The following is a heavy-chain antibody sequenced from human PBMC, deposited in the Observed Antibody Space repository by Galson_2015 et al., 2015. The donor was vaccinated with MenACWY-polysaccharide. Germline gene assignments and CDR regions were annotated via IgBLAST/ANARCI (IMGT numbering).Heavy chain of an antibody. V-gene: IGHV3-9*01. Sequence: SLRLSCAASGFTFDDYAMHWVRQAPGTGLEWVSGISWNSASTGYADSVKGRFTISRDNAKNSLYLQMNSLRVEDTALYYCAKDILRAQYCSGGRCYPEGAFHIWGQGTMVTVSS. CDR2: ISWNSAST. D-gene: IGHD2-15*01. J-gene: IGHJ3*02. CDR1: GFTFDDYA. CDR3: AKDILRAQYCSGGRCYPEGAFHI.